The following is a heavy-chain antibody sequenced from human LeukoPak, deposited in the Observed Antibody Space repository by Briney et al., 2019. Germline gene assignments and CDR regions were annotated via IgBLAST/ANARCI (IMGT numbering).Heavy chain of an antibody. J-gene: IGHJ6*02. CDR1: GGTFSSYA. Sequence: ASVKVSCKASGGTFSSYAISWVRQAPGQGLEWTGWISAYNGNTNYAQKLQGRVTMTTDTSTSTAYMELRSLRSDDTAVYYCARVGYCSGGSCPPRGPVYDYYYYGMDVWGQGTTVTVSS. D-gene: IGHD2-15*01. CDR2: ISAYNGNT. CDR3: ARVGYCSGGSCPPRGPVYDYYYYGMDV. V-gene: IGHV1-18*01.